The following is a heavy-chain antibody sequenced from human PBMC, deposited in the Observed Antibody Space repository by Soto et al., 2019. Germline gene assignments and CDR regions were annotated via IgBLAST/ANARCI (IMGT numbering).Heavy chain of an antibody. Sequence: QVQLVQSGAEVKKPGASVKVSCKASGYTFTSYGISWVRQAPGQGLEWMGWISAYNGNTNYAQKLQGRVTMTTDTSTGTAYMELRSLRSDDTAVYYCASGLRPAARPTPDWFDPWGQGTLVTVSS. D-gene: IGHD6-6*01. J-gene: IGHJ5*02. CDR1: GYTFTSYG. CDR2: ISAYNGNT. CDR3: ASGLRPAARPTPDWFDP. V-gene: IGHV1-18*01.